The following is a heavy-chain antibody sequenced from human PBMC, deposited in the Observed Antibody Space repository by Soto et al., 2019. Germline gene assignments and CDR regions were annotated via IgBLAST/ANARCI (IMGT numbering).Heavy chain of an antibody. V-gene: IGHV1-8*01. J-gene: IGHJ6*03. CDR1: GYTFTSYD. Sequence: GASVKVSCKASGYTFTSYDINWVRHATGQGLEWMGWMNPNSGNTGYAQKFQGRVTMTRNTSISTAYMELSSLRSEDTAMYYCARTTVTTYNYYMDVWGKGTTVTVAS. CDR3: ARTTVTTYNYYMDV. D-gene: IGHD4-17*01. CDR2: MNPNSGNT.